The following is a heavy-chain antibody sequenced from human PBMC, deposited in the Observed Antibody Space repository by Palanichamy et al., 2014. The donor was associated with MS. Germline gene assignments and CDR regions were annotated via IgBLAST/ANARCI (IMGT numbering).Heavy chain of an antibody. CDR2: INPSGGST. CDR1: GYTFINYY. V-gene: IGHV1-46*01. CDR3: AREPVSESGRWFDP. D-gene: IGHD3-10*01. Sequence: QVQLVQSGAEVKKPGASVTISCKASGYTFINYYMHWVRQAPGQGLEWMGIINPSGGSTSYAQKFQGRVTMTRDTSTSTVYMDLSSLRSEDTAVYYCAREPVSESGRWFDPWDQGTLVTVSS. J-gene: IGHJ5*02.